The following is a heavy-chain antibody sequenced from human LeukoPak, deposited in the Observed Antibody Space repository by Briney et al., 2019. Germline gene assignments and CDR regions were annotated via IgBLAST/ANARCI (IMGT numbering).Heavy chain of an antibody. CDR1: GFTFSDYY. CDR3: ASRSIQLCTIDY. Sequence: PGGNLSLYCAASGFTFSDYYMSWIPQAPGKGLEGVSYISSSGRTISYADSVKGRFTISKAKAKAYLYLKMNSLRAEDTAVYYCASRSIQLCTIDYWGQGTLVTVSS. CDR2: ISSSGRTI. D-gene: IGHD5-18*01. J-gene: IGHJ4*02. V-gene: IGHV3-11*04.